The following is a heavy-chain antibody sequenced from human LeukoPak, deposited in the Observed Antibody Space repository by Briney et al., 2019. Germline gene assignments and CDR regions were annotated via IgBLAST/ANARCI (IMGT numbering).Heavy chain of an antibody. CDR2: ISNDGSST. V-gene: IGHV3-74*01. CDR3: VRDSPTGYYTDH. Sequence: PGGSLKLSCAASGFTFSVYWMHWVRQAPGKGLVWVSRISNDGSSTTYADSAKGRFTISRDDAKNTVYLQMNSLRAEDTAVYYCVRDSPTGYYTDHWGQGTLVTVSS. CDR1: GFTFSVYW. J-gene: IGHJ4*02. D-gene: IGHD3/OR15-3a*01.